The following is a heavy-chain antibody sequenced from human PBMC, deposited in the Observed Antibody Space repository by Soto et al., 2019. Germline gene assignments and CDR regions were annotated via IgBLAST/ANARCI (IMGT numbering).Heavy chain of an antibody. V-gene: IGHV4-59*01. CDR1: GRSIRDSY. J-gene: IGHJ4*02. CDR2: VHYSESS. D-gene: IGHD5-12*01. Sequence: KPSETLSLTCPVSGRSIRDSYWSWIRQPPGKGLEWMAYVHYSESSNYNPSLESRVTISLGTAKKQLSLNLSSVTAADTAVYYCANVPWGYDPYYFDSWGQGILVTVSS. CDR3: ANVPWGYDPYYFDS.